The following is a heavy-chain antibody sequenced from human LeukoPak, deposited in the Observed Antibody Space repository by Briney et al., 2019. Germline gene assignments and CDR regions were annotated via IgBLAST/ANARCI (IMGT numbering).Heavy chain of an antibody. D-gene: IGHD6-19*01. J-gene: IGHJ5*02. CDR1: GYTFTSHG. Sequence: ASVNVSCKASGYTFTSHGISWVRQAPGQGLEWMGWISTYNSDTKYTERLQGRVTLASDTSTDTVDMEVRGLKSDDTDVNEGASALDFLAVRAANGWFDPWGQGTLVIVSS. CDR3: ASALDFLAVRAANGWFDP. CDR2: ISTYNSDT. V-gene: IGHV1-18*01.